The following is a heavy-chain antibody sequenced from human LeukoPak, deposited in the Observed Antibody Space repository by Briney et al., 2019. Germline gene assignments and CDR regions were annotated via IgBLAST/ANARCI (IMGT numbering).Heavy chain of an antibody. J-gene: IGHJ3*02. CDR2: IYYSGST. CDR3: ARRTTTVIPQRAFDI. Sequence: SETLSLTCTVSGGSISSSSYYWGWIRQPPGKGLEWIGSIYYSGSTYHNPSLKSRVTISVDTSKNQFSLKLSSVTAADTAVYYCARRTTTVIPQRAFDIWGQGTMVTVSS. D-gene: IGHD4-17*01. V-gene: IGHV4-39*01. CDR1: GGSISSSSYY.